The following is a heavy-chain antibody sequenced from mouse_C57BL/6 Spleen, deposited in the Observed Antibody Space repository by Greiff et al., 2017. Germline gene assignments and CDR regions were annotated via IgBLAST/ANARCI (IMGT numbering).Heavy chain of an antibody. CDR2: ISDGGSYT. J-gene: IGHJ3*01. CDR1: GFTFSSYA. Sequence: EVMLVESGGGLVKPGGSLKLSCAASGFTFSSYAMSWVRQTPEQRLEWVATISDGGSYTYYPDNVKGRFTISRDTAKNHLYLQMSHLTSEDTAMYYCARDGDSSGYGPLAYWGQGTLVTVSA. CDR3: ARDGDSSGYGPLAY. D-gene: IGHD3-2*02. V-gene: IGHV5-4*01.